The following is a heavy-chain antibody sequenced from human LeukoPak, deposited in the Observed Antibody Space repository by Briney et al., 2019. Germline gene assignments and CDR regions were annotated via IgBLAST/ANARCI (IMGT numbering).Heavy chain of an antibody. Sequence: KPGGSLRLPCAASGFTFSDYYMSWIRQAPGKGLEWGSYISSSGSTIYYADSVKGRFTISRDDAKNSLYLQMNSLRAEDTAVYYCARGSSSWQTNWFDPWGQGTLVTVSS. CDR2: ISSSGSTI. J-gene: IGHJ5*02. D-gene: IGHD6-13*01. CDR3: ARGSSSWQTNWFDP. CDR1: GFTFSDYY. V-gene: IGHV3-11*04.